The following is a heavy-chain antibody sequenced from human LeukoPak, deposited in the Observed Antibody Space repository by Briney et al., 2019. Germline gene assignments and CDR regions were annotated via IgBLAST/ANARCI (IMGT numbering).Heavy chain of an antibody. V-gene: IGHV3-11*05. CDR2: ISPSTTHT. CDR1: GFTFSDYY. D-gene: IGHD1-26*01. J-gene: IGHJ5*02. CDR3: ARGGHGAADQ. Sequence: PVGSLRLSCAASGFTFSDYYMSWSRQAPGKGLEWLSYISPSTTHTSYADSVKGRFTISRDNAKNLLFLQMNSLRAEDTAVYYCARGGHGAADQWGQGTLVTVSS.